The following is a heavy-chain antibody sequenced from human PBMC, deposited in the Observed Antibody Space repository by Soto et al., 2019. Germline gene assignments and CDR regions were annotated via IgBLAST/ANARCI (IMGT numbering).Heavy chain of an antibody. J-gene: IGHJ4*02. D-gene: IGHD3-10*01. CDR3: ARGGGSSEVDY. V-gene: IGHV4-31*03. CDR1: GGSITSSGYY. Sequence: QVQLQESGPGLVKPSQTLSLTCTVSGGSITSSGYYWSWIRQDPGEGLEWIGFTSNSGSPSYNPSLKGRSNLSGENSSKQVSLNPKSLPGPAPGVLYRARGGGSSEVDYWGQGTLVSVSP. CDR2: TSNSGSP.